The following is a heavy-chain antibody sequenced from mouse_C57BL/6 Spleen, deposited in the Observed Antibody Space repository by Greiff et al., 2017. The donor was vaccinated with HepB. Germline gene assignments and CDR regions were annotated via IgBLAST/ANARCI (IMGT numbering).Heavy chain of an antibody. CDR3: ARGYGSSSPWFAY. V-gene: IGHV1-64*01. CDR1: GYTFTSYW. J-gene: IGHJ3*01. Sequence: QVQLQQPGAELVKPGASVKLSCKASGYTFTSYWMHWVKQRPGQGLEWIGMIHPNSGSTNYNEKLKSKATLTVDKSSSTAYMQLSSLTSEDSAVYYCARGYGSSSPWFAYWGQGTLVTVSA. D-gene: IGHD1-1*01. CDR2: IHPNSGST.